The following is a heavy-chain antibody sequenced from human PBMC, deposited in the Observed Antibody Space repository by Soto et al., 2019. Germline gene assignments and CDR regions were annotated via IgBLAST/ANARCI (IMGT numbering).Heavy chain of an antibody. D-gene: IGHD1-26*01. CDR2: IYYSGST. CDR1: GGSVSSGSYY. V-gene: IGHV4-61*01. J-gene: IGHJ6*02. Sequence: SETLSLTCTVSGGSVSSGSYYWSWIRQPPGKVLEWIVYIYYSGSTNYNPSLKSRVTISLDTSNNQFSLKLSSVTSSYTAVYYCARDLVGATIHYYGMDVWGQGTTVTVSS. CDR3: ARDLVGATIHYYGMDV.